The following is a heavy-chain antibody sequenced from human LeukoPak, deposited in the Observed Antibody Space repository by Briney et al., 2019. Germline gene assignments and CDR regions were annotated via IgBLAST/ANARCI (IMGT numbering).Heavy chain of an antibody. CDR3: ATPTTGCSSTSCYLLF. V-gene: IGHV5-51*01. J-gene: IGHJ4*02. Sequence: GESLKISCKDSGSTFTSHWIGWVRQMPGKGLEWMGVIHPADSETTYSPSFQGQVTISADKSISTAYLQWSSLRASDTAIYYCATPTTGCSSTSCYLLFWGQGTLVTVSS. CDR1: GSTFTSHW. CDR2: IHPADSET. D-gene: IGHD2-2*01.